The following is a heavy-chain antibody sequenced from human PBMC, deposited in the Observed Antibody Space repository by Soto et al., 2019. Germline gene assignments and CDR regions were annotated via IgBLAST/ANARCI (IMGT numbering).Heavy chain of an antibody. J-gene: IGHJ6*02. CDR1: GGTFNKYA. CDR2: IIVMFHTT. D-gene: IGHD1-1*01. V-gene: IGHV1-69*01. CDR3: ASERRTTGNDYYGLDV. Sequence: QVHLVQSGAEVKKPGSSVKVSCKASGGTFNKYAINWVRQAPGQGLEWMGAIIVMFHTTTYAQHLQGRITMSADESTGTDYMELTSLTSEDTALYFCASERRTTGNDYYGLDVWGQGTTIIVSS.